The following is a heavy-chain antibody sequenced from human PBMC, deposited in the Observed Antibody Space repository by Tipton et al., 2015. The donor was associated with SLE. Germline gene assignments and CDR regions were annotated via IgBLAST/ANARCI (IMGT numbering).Heavy chain of an antibody. J-gene: IGHJ4*02. CDR1: GFTVSSNY. CDR2: ISGSGGST. CDR3: AKVRWELPDDY. Sequence: GSLRLSCAASGFTVSSNYMSWVRQAPGKGLEWVSAISGSGGSTYYADSVKGRFTISRDNSKNTLYLQMNSLRAEDTAVYYCAKVRWELPDDYWGQGTLVTVSS. V-gene: IGHV3-23*01. D-gene: IGHD1-26*01.